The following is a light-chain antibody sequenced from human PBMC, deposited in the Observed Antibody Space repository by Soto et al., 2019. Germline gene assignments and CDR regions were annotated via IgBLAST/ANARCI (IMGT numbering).Light chain of an antibody. V-gene: IGLV2-14*01. CDR2: DVS. CDR3: SSYTSSSTLEGV. J-gene: IGLJ1*01. Sequence: QSALTQPASVSGSPGQSITISCTGTSSDVGGYNYVSWYQQHPGKAPKLMIYDVSNRPSGVSNRFSGSKSGSTASLTISGLQAEDEADYYCSSYTSSSTLEGVFGTGTKLTVL. CDR1: SSDVGGYNY.